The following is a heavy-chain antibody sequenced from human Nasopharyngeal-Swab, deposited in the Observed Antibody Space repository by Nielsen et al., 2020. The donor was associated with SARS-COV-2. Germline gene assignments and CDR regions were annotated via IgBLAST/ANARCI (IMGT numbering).Heavy chain of an antibody. D-gene: IGHD3-9*01. V-gene: IGHV2-5*02. CDR1: GFSLSTSGVG. CDR2: IYWDDDK. J-gene: IGHJ4*02. Sequence: SGPTPVKPPQTLTLTCTFSGFSLSTSGVGVGWIRQPPGKALEWLALIYWDDDKRYSPSLKSRLTITKDTSKNQVVLTMTNMDPVDTATYYCARQWDYDILTGYGYWGQGTLVTVSS. CDR3: ARQWDYDILTGYGY.